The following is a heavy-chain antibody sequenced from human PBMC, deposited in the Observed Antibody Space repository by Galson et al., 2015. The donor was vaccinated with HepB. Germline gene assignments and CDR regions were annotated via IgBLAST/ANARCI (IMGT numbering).Heavy chain of an antibody. CDR1: GYTFTGYY. D-gene: IGHD6-6*01. J-gene: IGHJ6*02. Sequence: SGYTFTGYYMHWVRQAPGQGLEWMGWINPNSGGTNYAQKFQGRVTMTRDTSISTAYMELSRLRSDDTAVYYCARDRSSSHRSYYYYYYGMDVWGQGTTVTVSS. V-gene: IGHV1-2*02. CDR2: INPNSGGT. CDR3: ARDRSSSHRSYYYYYYGMDV.